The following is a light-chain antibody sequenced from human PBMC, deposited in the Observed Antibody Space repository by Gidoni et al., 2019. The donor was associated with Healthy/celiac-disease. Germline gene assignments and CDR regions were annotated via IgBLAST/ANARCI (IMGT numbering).Light chain of an antibody. Sequence: EIVLTQSPGTLSLSPGERATLSCRASQSVSSSYLAWYQQKPGQTPRLLIYGASSRATGIPDRFSGSGSGTDFTLTISRLETEDFAVYYCQQYGSSPYSFXQXTNLEIK. J-gene: IGKJ2*03. V-gene: IGKV3-20*01. CDR3: QQYGSSPYS. CDR1: QSVSSSY. CDR2: GAS.